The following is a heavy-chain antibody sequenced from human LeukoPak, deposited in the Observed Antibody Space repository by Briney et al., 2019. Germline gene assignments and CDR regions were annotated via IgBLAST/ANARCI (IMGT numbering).Heavy chain of an antibody. CDR3: ARGHLAVTTLGY. CDR2: INPNSGGT. J-gene: IGHJ4*02. D-gene: IGHD4-17*01. CDR1: GYTFTGYY. V-gene: IGHV1-2*02. Sequence: ASVRVSCKASGYTFTGYYMHWVRQAPGQGLEWMGWINPNSGGTNYAQKFQGRVTMTRDTSISTAYMELSRLRSDDTAVYYCARGHLAVTTLGYWGQGTLVTVSS.